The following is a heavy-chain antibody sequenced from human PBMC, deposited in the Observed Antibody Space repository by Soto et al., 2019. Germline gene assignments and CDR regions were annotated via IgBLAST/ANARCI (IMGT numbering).Heavy chain of an antibody. J-gene: IGHJ6*02. CDR3: ARHSNSWYEAYGMDV. Sequence: GESLKISCKGSGYSFSTYWIVWVCQMPGKGLEWMGIIYPGDSDTRYSPSLQGQVTISADKSIRTAYLQWSSLKASDTAMYYCARHSNSWYEAYGMDVWGQGTTVTVSS. CDR1: GYSFSTYW. D-gene: IGHD6-13*01. V-gene: IGHV5-51*01. CDR2: IYPGDSDT.